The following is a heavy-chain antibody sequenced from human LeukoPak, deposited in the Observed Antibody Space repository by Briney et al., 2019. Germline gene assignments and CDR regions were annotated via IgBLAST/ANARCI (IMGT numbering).Heavy chain of an antibody. Sequence: PGGSLRLSCAASGFTFSTYLMHWVRQAPGKGLVWVSRIKSDGSTNYADSVKGRFTISRDNAKNTASLQINSLRPEDTGVYYCARAPSEIGGYYPEYFRHWGQGTLVTVSS. CDR3: ARAPSEIGGYYPEYFRH. CDR2: IKSDGST. D-gene: IGHD3-22*01. J-gene: IGHJ1*01. V-gene: IGHV3-74*01. CDR1: GFTFSTYL.